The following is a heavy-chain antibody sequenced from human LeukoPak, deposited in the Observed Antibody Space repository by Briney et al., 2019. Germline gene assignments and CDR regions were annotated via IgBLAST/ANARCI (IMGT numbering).Heavy chain of an antibody. J-gene: IGHJ3*02. CDR2: ISYDGSNK. V-gene: IGHV3-30-3*01. CDR1: GFTFSSYA. CDR3: ARETPLRMDSSGWTDAFDI. D-gene: IGHD6-19*01. Sequence: GGSLRLSCAASGFTFSSYAMHWVRQAPGKGLEWVAVISYDGSNKYYADSVKGRFTISRDNSKNTLYLQMNSLRAEDTAVYYCARETPLRMDSSGWTDAFDIWGQGTMVTVSS.